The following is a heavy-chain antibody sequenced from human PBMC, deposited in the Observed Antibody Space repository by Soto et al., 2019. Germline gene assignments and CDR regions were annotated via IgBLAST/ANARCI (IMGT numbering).Heavy chain of an antibody. V-gene: IGHV3-30*18. CDR1: GFTFSSYG. CDR3: AKDRLDIVVVVAAIYYFDY. D-gene: IGHD2-15*01. J-gene: IGHJ4*02. Sequence: GGSLRVSCAASGFTFSSYGMHWVRQAPGKGLEWVAVISYDGSNKYYADSVKGRFTISRDNSKNTLYLQMNSLRAEDTAVYYCAKDRLDIVVVVAAIYYFDYWGQGTLVTVSS. CDR2: ISYDGSNK.